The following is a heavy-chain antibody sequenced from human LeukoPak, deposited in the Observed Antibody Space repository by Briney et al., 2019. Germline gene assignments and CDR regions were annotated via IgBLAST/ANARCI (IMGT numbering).Heavy chain of an antibody. CDR2: INAGNGNT. CDR3: ARGGLYGDYGDAFDI. CDR1: GYTFTSYA. Sequence: ASVKVSCKASGYTFTSYAMHWVRQAPGQRLEWMGWINAGNGNTKYSQKFQGRVTITRDTSASTAYMELSSLRSEDTAVYYCARGGLYGDYGDAFDIWGQGTMVTVSS. V-gene: IGHV1-3*01. D-gene: IGHD4-17*01. J-gene: IGHJ3*02.